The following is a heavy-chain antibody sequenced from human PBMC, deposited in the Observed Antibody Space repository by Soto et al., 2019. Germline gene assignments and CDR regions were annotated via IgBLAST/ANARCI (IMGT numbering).Heavy chain of an antibody. V-gene: IGHV3-30*03. J-gene: IGHJ4*02. CDR2: ISNDGSNK. CDR3: ASLPWYYYGSGSYPRQPPRFDY. CDR1: GFSFSTYG. Sequence: GGSLRLSCAASGFSFSTYGMHWVRQAPGKGLEWVAFISNDGSNKYYADSVKGRFTISRDNSKNTLYLQMNSLRAEDTAVYYCASLPWYYYGSGSYPRQPPRFDYWGQGTLVTVSS. D-gene: IGHD3-10*01.